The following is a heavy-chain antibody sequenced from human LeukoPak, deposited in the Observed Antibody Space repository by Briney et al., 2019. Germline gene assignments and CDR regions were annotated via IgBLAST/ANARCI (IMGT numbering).Heavy chain of an antibody. V-gene: IGHV1-18*01. CDR2: ISAYNGNT. J-gene: IGHJ4*02. CDR3: ARDEVVGAQEPTW. Sequence: ASVKVSCKASGGTFSSYAISWVRQAPGQGLEWMGWISAYNGNTNYAQKLQGRVTMTTDTSTSTAYMELRSLRSDDTAVYYCARDEVVGAQEPTWWGQGTLVTVSS. D-gene: IGHD1-26*01. CDR1: GGTFSSYA.